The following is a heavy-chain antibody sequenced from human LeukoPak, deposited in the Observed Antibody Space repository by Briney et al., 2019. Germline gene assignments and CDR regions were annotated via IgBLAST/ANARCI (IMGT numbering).Heavy chain of an antibody. D-gene: IGHD4-23*01. Sequence: PSETLSLTCAVYGGSFSGYYWSWLRQPPGKGLEWIGEINHSGSTNYSPSLKSRVTISVDTSKNQFSLKLNSVTAADTAVYYCAGRSTTVVTTEYYWGQGTLVTVSS. CDR2: INHSGST. CDR1: GGSFSGYY. V-gene: IGHV4-34*01. CDR3: AGRSTTVVTTEYY. J-gene: IGHJ4*02.